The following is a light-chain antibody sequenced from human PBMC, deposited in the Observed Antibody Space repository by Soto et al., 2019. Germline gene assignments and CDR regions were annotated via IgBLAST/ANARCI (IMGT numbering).Light chain of an antibody. V-gene: IGLV1-40*01. CDR2: ATN. CDR1: SSNIGAGYD. J-gene: IGLJ3*02. CDR3: QSYDRSLNGWV. Sequence: QTVVTQPPSVSGAPGQRVTISCSGSSSNIGAGYDVNWYQQLPGTAPKLLIYATNNRPSGVPDRFSGFKYGTSASLAITRLRTEDEADYYCQSYDRSLNGWVFGGGTKVTVL.